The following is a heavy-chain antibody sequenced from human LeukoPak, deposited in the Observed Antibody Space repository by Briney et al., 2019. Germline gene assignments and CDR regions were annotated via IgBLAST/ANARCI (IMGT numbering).Heavy chain of an antibody. J-gene: IGHJ4*01. V-gene: IGHV3-21*06. Sequence: GGSLRLSCAASGFLFGCHAMVWIRQAPGKGLECVSSIHSSATYITYADSVRGRFTISRDNDKNSLFLDMNDLRAEDTAVYYCARAAIRVDFFDSWGHGTLVAVSS. CDR1: GFLFGCHA. CDR2: IHSSATYI. D-gene: IGHD2-2*01. CDR3: ARAAIRVDFFDS.